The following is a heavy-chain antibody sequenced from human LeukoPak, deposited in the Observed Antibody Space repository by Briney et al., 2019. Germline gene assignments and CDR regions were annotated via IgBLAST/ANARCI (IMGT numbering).Heavy chain of an antibody. V-gene: IGHV4-39*07. J-gene: IGHJ5*02. CDR3: ARDVVAEVVPAAIWFDP. CDR1: GGSISSSSYY. CDR2: IYYSGST. D-gene: IGHD2-2*01. Sequence: SETLSLTCTVSGGSISSSSYYWGWIRQPPGKGLEWIGSIYYSGSTNYNPSLKSRVTMSVDTSKNQFSLKLSSVTAADTAVYYCARDVVAEVVPAAIWFDPWGQGTLVTVSS.